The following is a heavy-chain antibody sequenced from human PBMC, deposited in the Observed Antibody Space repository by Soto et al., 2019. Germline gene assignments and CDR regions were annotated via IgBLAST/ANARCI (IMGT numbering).Heavy chain of an antibody. CDR2: IYYSGST. J-gene: IGHJ4*02. V-gene: IGHV4-59*01. CDR3: ARDSSSWHPFDY. CDR1: GGSISGYY. D-gene: IGHD6-13*01. Sequence: SEPLSLTCTVSGGSISGYYWSWIRQPPGKGLEWIGYIYYSGSTNYNPSLKSRVTISVDTSKNQFSLKLSSVTAADTAVYYCARDSSSWHPFDYWGQGTLVTVSS.